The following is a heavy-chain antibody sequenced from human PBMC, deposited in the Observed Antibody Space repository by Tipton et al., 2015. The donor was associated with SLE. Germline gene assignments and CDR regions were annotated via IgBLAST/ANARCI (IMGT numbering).Heavy chain of an antibody. CDR2: INPNSGGT. J-gene: IGHJ4*02. CDR3: ERDEKRAIAAAGALDY. CDR1: GYTFTGYY. Sequence: QSGPEVKKPGASVKVSCKASGYTFTGYYMHWVRQAPGQGLEWMGRINPNSGGTNYAQKFQGRVTMTRDTSISTAYMELSRLRSDDKAVYYCERDEKRAIAAAGALDYWGQGTLVTVSS. V-gene: IGHV1-2*06. D-gene: IGHD6-13*01.